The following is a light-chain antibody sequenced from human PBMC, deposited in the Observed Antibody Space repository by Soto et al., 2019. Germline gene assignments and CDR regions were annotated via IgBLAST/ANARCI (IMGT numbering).Light chain of an antibody. J-gene: IGLJ7*01. CDR3: QTWGTGIPV. CDR2: LNGDGSH. Sequence: QPVLTQSPSASASLGASVNLTCTLSSGHSSYAIAWHQQQPEKGPRYLMKLNGDGSHMKGDGIPDRFSGSSSGAERHLTISSLQSEDEADYYCQTWGTGIPVFGGGTQLTVL. V-gene: IGLV4-69*01. CDR1: SGHSSYA.